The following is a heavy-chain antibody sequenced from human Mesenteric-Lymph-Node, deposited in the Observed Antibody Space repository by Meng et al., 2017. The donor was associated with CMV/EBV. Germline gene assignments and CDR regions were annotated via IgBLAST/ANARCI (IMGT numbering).Heavy chain of an antibody. V-gene: IGHV3-9*01. CDR1: GFTFDDYA. D-gene: IGHD3-3*01. Sequence: SLKISCAASGFTFDDYAMHWVRQAPGKGLEWVSGISWNSGSIGYADSVKGRFTISRDNAKNSLYLQMNSLRAEDTALYYCAKDKHDFWSGYFDNDAFDIWGQGTMVTVSS. CDR2: ISWNSGSI. CDR3: AKDKHDFWSGYFDNDAFDI. J-gene: IGHJ3*02.